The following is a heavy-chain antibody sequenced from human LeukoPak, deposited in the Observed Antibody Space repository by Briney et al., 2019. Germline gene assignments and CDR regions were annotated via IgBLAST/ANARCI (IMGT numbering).Heavy chain of an antibody. V-gene: IGHV3-7*01. CDR2: IKQDGSEE. Sequence: GGSLRPSCAASGFTFSSYAMSWVRQAPGKGLEWVANIKQDGSEEYYVDSVKGRFTISRDNAKNSLYLQMNSLRAEDTAVYYCARDVWGIAVAGLDYWGQGTLVTVSS. J-gene: IGHJ4*02. CDR3: ARDVWGIAVAGLDY. D-gene: IGHD6-19*01. CDR1: GFTFSSYA.